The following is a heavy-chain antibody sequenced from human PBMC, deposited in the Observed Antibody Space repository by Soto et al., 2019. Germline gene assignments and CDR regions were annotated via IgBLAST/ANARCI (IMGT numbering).Heavy chain of an antibody. D-gene: IGHD3-3*01. J-gene: IGHJ6*02. CDR3: ARGGTTYDFWSGPNYYYGMDV. CDR1: GFTFSSYG. V-gene: IGHV3-33*01. Sequence: HPGGSLRLSCAASGFTFSSYGMHWVRQAPGKGLEWVAVIWYDGSNKYYADSVKGRFTISRDNSKNTLYLQMNSLRAEDTAVYYCARGGTTYDFWSGPNYYYGMDVWGQGTTVTVSS. CDR2: IWYDGSNK.